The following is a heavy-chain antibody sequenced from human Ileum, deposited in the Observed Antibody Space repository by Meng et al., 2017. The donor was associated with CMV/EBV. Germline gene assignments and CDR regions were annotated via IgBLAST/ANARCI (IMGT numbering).Heavy chain of an antibody. CDR1: SISSGYYY. CDR3: ARTQDCSTTSCYTGFDP. V-gene: IGHV4-30-4*08. Sequence: SISSGYYYWSLIRQPPGKGLEWIGFIKYSGRTYYNPSLTSRVTISLDTSENHFSLRLSSVTAADTAVYYCARTQDCSTTSCYTGFDPWGQGTLVTVSS. D-gene: IGHD2-2*01. CDR2: IKYSGRT. J-gene: IGHJ5*02.